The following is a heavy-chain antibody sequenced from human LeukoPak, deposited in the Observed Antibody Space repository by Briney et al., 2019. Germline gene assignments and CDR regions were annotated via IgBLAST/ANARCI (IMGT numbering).Heavy chain of an antibody. CDR2: ISGTGGTT. CDR3: GKGPGYSVYDNLPHH. CDR1: GFTFSTYS. V-gene: IGHV3-23*01. Sequence: GGSLRLSCAASGFTFSTYSMNWVRQAPGKGLEWVSSISGTGGTTYYAESVKGRFTISRDNSKNTLNLQMDSLRPDDTAVYYCGKGPGYSVYDNLPHHWGQGTLVTVSS. J-gene: IGHJ5*02. D-gene: IGHD5/OR15-5a*01.